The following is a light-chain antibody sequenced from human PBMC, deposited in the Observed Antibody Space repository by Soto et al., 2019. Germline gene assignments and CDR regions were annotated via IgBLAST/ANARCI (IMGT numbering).Light chain of an antibody. CDR2: GAS. V-gene: IGKV3-15*01. J-gene: IGKJ1*01. CDR3: QQYGSSGT. CDR1: QGVSSN. Sequence: EILMTQSPATLSVAPGERATLSCWASQGVSSNLAWYQQKPGQAPRLLIYGASTRATGIPARFSGSGSGTEFTLTISSLQSEDLAVYYCQQYGSSGTFGQGTKVDIK.